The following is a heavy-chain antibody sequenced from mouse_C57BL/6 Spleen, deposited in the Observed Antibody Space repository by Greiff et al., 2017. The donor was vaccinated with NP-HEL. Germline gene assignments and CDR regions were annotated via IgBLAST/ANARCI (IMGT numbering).Heavy chain of an antibody. CDR3: TSYSNPYYFDY. D-gene: IGHD2-5*01. CDR2: IDPEDGDT. CDR1: GFNIKDYY. J-gene: IGHJ2*01. Sequence: DVKLVESGAELVRPGASVKLSCTASGFNIKDYYMHWVKQRPEQGLEWIGRIDPEDGDTEYAPKFQGKATMTADTSSNTAYLQLSSLTSEDTAVYYCTSYSNPYYFDYWGQGTTLTVSS. V-gene: IGHV14-1*01.